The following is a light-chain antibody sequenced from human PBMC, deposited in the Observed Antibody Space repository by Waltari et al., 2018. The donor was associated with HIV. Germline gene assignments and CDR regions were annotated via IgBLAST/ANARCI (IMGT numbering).Light chain of an antibody. CDR3: QQYKSWPL. V-gene: IGKV3-15*01. CDR1: QTISNK. CDR2: GAA. J-gene: IGKJ3*01. Sequence: EIGMTQSPATLSVCRGESATLSCRASQTISNKLAWYQQKPGQAPRLLIYGAAIRATGIPARFSGSGSGPEFTLTISRLESEDAAVYYCQQYKSWPLFGPGTKMHIQ.